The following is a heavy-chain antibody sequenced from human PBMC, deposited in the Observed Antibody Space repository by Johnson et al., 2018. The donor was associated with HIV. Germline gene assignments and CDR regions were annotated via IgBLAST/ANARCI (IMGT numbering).Heavy chain of an antibody. CDR2: ISWNSGSI. CDR1: GFTFDDYA. V-gene: IGHV3-9*01. D-gene: IGHD5-12*01. J-gene: IGHJ3*02. Sequence: VQLLESGGGVVQPGRSLRLSCAASGFTFDDYAMHWVRQAPGKGLEWVSGISWNSGSIGYADSVKGRFTISRDNSKNSLYLQMNSLRAEDTALYYCAKELARQSDAFDIWGQGTMVTVSS. CDR3: AKELARQSDAFDI.